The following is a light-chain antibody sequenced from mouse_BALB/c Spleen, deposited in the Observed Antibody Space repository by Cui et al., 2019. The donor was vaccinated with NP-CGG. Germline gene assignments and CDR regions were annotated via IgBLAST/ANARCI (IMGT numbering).Light chain of an antibody. CDR2: GTN. Sequence: AVVSQDSALTTSPGKTVTLTCRSSIGTVTTSNYANWVQEKPDHLFTGLIGGTNNRAPGVPARFSGSLIGDKAALTITGAQTEDEAMYFCALWYSNHWVFGGGTKLTVL. CDR1: IGTVTTSNY. V-gene: IGLV1*01. J-gene: IGLJ1*01. CDR3: ALWYSNHWV.